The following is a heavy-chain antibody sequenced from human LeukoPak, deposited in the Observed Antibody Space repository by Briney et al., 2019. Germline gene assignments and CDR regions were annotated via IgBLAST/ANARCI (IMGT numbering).Heavy chain of an antibody. J-gene: IGHJ2*01. CDR3: ARNMVRGSPVGIYWYFDL. Sequence: EASVKVSCKASGGTFSSYAISWVRQAPGQGLEWMGGIIPIFGTANYAQKFQGRVTITADESTSTAYMELSSLRSEDTAVYYCARNMVRGSPVGIYWYFDLWGRGTLVTVSS. D-gene: IGHD3-10*01. V-gene: IGHV1-69*01. CDR1: GGTFSSYA. CDR2: IIPIFGTA.